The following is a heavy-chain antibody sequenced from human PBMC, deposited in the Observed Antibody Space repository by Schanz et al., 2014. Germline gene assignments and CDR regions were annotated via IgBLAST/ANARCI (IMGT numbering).Heavy chain of an antibody. CDR2: IWYDGNNK. CDR1: GFSFSGSG. CDR3: AKALKPYIASRNGLDV. Sequence: QVQLVESGGGVVQPGGSLRLSCAASGFSFSGSGMHWVRQAPGEGLEWVAVIWYDGNNKFYADSVKGRFIISRDNSKNTLYLQMNSLRPDDTAVYYCAKALKPYIASRNGLDVWGQGTMVTVSS. J-gene: IGHJ6*02. V-gene: IGHV3-30*02. D-gene: IGHD3-16*01.